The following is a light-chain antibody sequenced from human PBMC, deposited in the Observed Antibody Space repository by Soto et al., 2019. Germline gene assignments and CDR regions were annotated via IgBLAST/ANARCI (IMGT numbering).Light chain of an antibody. J-gene: IGKJ1*01. V-gene: IGKV3-20*01. Sequence: EIVLTQSPGTLSLSPGERATLSCRASQSVSSSYLAWYQQKPGQAPRLLIYGASTRATGIPARFSGSGSGTEFTLTISSLQSEDFAVYYCQQYGSSPPWTFGQGTKVEIK. CDR2: GAS. CDR3: QQYGSSPPWT. CDR1: QSVSSSY.